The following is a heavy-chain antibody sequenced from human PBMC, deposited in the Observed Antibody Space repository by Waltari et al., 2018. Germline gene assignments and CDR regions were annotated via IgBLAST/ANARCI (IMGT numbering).Heavy chain of an antibody. Sequence: WWGWVRQSPEKGLEWIGQIHRSGRTYYNPSLESRVSVSMDTSNNKFFLKLSSAIAADTAVYYCARDRGRGLYFDSWGQGTLVTVSP. D-gene: IGHD2-15*01. V-gene: IGHV4-4*02. J-gene: IGHJ4*02. CDR1: W. CDR2: IHRSGRT. CDR3: ARDRGRGLYFDS.